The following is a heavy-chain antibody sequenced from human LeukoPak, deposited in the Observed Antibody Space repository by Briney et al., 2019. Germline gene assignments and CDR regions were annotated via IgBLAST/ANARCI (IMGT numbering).Heavy chain of an antibody. CDR1: GFTFSNAW. D-gene: IGHD3-10*01. J-gene: IGHJ2*01. V-gene: IGHV3-15*01. CDR3: TTERVVRGVIITRDWYFDL. Sequence: GGSLRLSCAASGFTFSNAWMSWVRQAPGKGLEWDGRIKSKTDGGTTDYAAPVKGRFTISRDDSKNTLYLQMNSLKTEDTAVYYCTTERVVRGVIITRDWYFDLWGRGTLVTVSS. CDR2: IKSKTDGGTT.